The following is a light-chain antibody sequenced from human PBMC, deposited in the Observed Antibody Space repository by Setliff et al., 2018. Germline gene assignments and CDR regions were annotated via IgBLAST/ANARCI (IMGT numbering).Light chain of an antibody. J-gene: IGLJ3*02. CDR3: AAWEDSLSGWV. Sequence: QSALTQHPSASGSPGQSVTISCTGSSSNIGSNYVYWYQQLPGTAPKLLFYRNNQLASGVPDRFSGSKSGTSASLAISGLRSEDEADYYCAAWEDSLSGWVFGGGTKGTV. CDR2: RNN. V-gene: IGLV1-47*01. CDR1: SSNIGSNY.